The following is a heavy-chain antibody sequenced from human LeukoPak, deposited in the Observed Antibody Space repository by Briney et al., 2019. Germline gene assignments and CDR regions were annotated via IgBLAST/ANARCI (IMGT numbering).Heavy chain of an antibody. Sequence: GGSLRLSCAASGFTFRNYGMHWVRQATGKGREWVSFIWSDGNNKFYADSVKGRFTISRDNSKNMLYLQMDSLRPEDTAVFYCAKDPGASVPGFYMDVWGKGTTVTVSS. J-gene: IGHJ6*03. D-gene: IGHD2-8*02. CDR2: IWSDGNNK. CDR1: GFTFRNYG. CDR3: AKDPGASVPGFYMDV. V-gene: IGHV3-30*02.